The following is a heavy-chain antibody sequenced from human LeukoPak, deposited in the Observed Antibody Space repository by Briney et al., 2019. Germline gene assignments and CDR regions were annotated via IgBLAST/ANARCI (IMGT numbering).Heavy chain of an antibody. CDR1: TSR. CDR3: ARDLWKFFDDSGYNRVFDA. CDR2: IGTYGGDT. Sequence: VASVKVSCKATSRISWVRQAPGQGLEWMGWIGTYGGDTYYAQKFQGRLTVPTDTSTRTVYMELRKLRSDDTAVYYCARDLWKFFDDSGYNRVFDAWGQGALVTVSS. D-gene: IGHD3-22*01. J-gene: IGHJ5*02. V-gene: IGHV1-18*01.